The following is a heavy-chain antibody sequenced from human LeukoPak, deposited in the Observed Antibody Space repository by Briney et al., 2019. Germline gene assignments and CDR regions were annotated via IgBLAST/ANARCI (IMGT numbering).Heavy chain of an antibody. V-gene: IGHV3-48*01. CDR1: GFTFSSYG. CDR2: ISSSSSTI. J-gene: IGHJ5*02. D-gene: IGHD3-10*01. CDR3: ARPVRGVIGYWFDP. Sequence: GGSLRLSCAASGFTFSSYGMTWVRQAPGKGLEWVSYISSSSSTIYYADSVKGRFTISRDNSKNTLYLQMNSLRAEDTAVYYCARPVRGVIGYWFDPWGQGTLVTVSS.